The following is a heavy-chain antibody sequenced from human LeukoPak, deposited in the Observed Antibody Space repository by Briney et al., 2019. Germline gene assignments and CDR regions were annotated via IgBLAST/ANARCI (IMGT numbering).Heavy chain of an antibody. D-gene: IGHD4-11*01. Sequence: GGSLRLSCAASGFYFIIYSMHWVRQAPGKGLEWVSYISSTSRTIYYADSVKGRFTVSRDSDKHSLYLQMSTLRAEDAAVYYCARDAYRNYEGPDYFDYWGQGTVVSVS. J-gene: IGHJ4*02. CDR1: GFYFIIYS. V-gene: IGHV3-48*04. CDR3: ARDAYRNYEGPDYFDY. CDR2: ISSTSRTI.